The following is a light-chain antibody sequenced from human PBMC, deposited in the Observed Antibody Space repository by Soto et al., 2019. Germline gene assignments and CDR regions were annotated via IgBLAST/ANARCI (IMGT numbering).Light chain of an antibody. V-gene: IGKV1-8*01. CDR2: AAS. J-gene: IGKJ5*01. CDR3: QQYYSYPLIT. CDR1: QGISSY. Sequence: AIRMTQSPSSFSASTGDRVTITCRASQGISSYLAWYQQKPGKAPKLLIYAASTSQSGVPSRFSGSGSGTDFTLTISCLQSEDFATYYCQQYYSYPLITFGQGTRLEIK.